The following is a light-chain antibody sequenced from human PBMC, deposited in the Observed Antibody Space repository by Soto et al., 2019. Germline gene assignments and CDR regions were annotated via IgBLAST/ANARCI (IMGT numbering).Light chain of an antibody. CDR2: EVN. J-gene: IGLJ1*01. V-gene: IGLV2-14*01. Sequence: QSVLTQPASVSGSPRQSITISCTGASSDVGGYTYVSWYQQHPGKAPKLMIYEVNNRPSGVSNRFSGSKSGNTASLTISGLQAEDEADYYCSSYTRSSTLYVFGTGTKV. CDR1: SSDVGGYTY. CDR3: SSYTRSSTLYV.